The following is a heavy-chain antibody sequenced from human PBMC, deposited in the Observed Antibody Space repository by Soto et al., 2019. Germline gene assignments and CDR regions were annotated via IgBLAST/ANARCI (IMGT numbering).Heavy chain of an antibody. CDR1: GFTFSTYA. Sequence: HPVGSLRLSCSPSGFTFSTYAMTWVRQAPGKGLEWVSAISAGAAGIYYSDSVKGRFTISRDNSKNTLYLQMDGLRAEDTAIYYCAKALSDLNFDWWGQGSPVTVSS. D-gene: IGHD2-21*02. CDR2: ISAGAAGI. CDR3: AKALSDLNFDW. V-gene: IGHV3-23*01. J-gene: IGHJ4*02.